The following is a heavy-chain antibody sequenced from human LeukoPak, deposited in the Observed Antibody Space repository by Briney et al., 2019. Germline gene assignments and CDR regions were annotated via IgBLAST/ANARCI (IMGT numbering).Heavy chain of an antibody. Sequence: PSETLCLTCAVSGDPMTKNYWNWIRQPAGEGLEWIGRVYSSGGTNYNPSLRSRVSISVDTSKSQFSLKLSSVTAEDTAVYYCVWSRYGDYFFDYWGQGILVTVSS. CDR3: VWSRYGDYFFDY. CDR2: VYSSGGT. V-gene: IGHV4-4*07. J-gene: IGHJ4*02. CDR1: GDPMTKNY. D-gene: IGHD2-21*02.